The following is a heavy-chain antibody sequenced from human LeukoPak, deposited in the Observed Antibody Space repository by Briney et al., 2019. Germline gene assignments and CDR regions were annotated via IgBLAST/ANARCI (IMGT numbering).Heavy chain of an antibody. Sequence: PGGSLRLSCSASGFPFSSYAMHWVRQAPGKGLEYVSAISDSGGSTYYADSVKGRFTISRDNSKNTLYLQMNSLRAEDTAVYYCAREAYYYDSSGYYRDAFDIWGQGTMVTVSS. CDR2: ISDSGGST. V-gene: IGHV3-64*04. D-gene: IGHD3-22*01. CDR3: AREAYYYDSSGYYRDAFDI. J-gene: IGHJ3*02. CDR1: GFPFSSYA.